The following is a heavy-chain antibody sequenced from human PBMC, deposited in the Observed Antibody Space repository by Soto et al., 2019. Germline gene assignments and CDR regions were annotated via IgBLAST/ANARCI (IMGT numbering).Heavy chain of an antibody. J-gene: IGHJ4*02. CDR2: IWHDGKNK. V-gene: IGHV3-33*01. CDR1: GFTFSNCG. Sequence: QVQVVESGGGVVQPGRYLRLSCAASGFTFSNCGMHWVRQAPGMGLEWVAVIWHDGKNKYYADSAEGRFTISRDNSKNSLYLPLNSLGAEDMSVYYGASVPGQDEAMDYWGQGTLVTVSS. CDR3: ASVPGQDEAMDY.